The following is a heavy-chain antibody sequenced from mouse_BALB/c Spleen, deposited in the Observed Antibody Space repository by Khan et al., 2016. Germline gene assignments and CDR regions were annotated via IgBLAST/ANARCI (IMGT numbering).Heavy chain of an antibody. CDR2: ISYDGSN. V-gene: IGHV3-6*02. CDR3: ARERFYYDGSNNYFDY. J-gene: IGHJ2*01. D-gene: IGHD1-1*01. Sequence: EVELEESGPGLVKPSQSLSLTCSVTGYSITSCYYCNWIRQLPGNKLEWTGYISYDGSNNYNPSLKNRITITRDTSKNQFFLKLNSVNTEDTATYYCARERFYYDGSNNYFDYWGQGTTLTVSS. CDR1: GYSITSCYY.